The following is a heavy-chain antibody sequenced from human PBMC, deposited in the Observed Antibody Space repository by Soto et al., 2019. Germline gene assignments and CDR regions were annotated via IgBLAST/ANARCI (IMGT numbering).Heavy chain of an antibody. CDR2: FYHSGST. CDR3: AGRSALASVQLYFGEISIYNWFDP. D-gene: IGHD3-10*01. J-gene: IGHJ5*02. V-gene: IGHV4-39*01. CDR1: HGSISSAIYY. Sequence: QLQLQESGPGLVKPSETLSLTCTVSHGSISSAIYYWGWIRQPPGKGLEWIGRFYHSGSTYYHTSLRGRFTISVDTHKNQFSLKLSSLTAADTAVYFCAGRSALASVQLYFGEISIYNWFDPWGQGTLVTVSS.